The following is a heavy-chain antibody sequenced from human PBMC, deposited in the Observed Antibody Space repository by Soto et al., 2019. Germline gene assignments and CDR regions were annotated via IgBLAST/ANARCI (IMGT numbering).Heavy chain of an antibody. V-gene: IGHV3-53*04. D-gene: IGHD3-10*01. Sequence: GGSLRLSCAASGFTVSSNYMSWVRQAPGKGLEWVSVIYSGGSTYYADSVKGRFTISRHNSKNTLYLQMNSLRAEDTAVYYCARVGGSGKSEYFQHWGQGTLVTVSS. CDR2: IYSGGST. J-gene: IGHJ1*01. CDR1: GFTVSSNY. CDR3: ARVGGSGKSEYFQH.